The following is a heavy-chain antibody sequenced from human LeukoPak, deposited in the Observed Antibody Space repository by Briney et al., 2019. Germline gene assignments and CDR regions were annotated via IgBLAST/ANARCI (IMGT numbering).Heavy chain of an antibody. CDR2: ISSSSTTI. V-gene: IGHV3-48*04. Sequence: PGGSLRLSCAASGFTFSSYTMSWVRQVPGKGLEWISYISSSSTTIYYADSVKGRFTISRDNAKNSLYLQMNSLSAEDTALYYCARVNYISSGWGAPFDSWGQGTLVTVSS. CDR1: GFTFSSYT. D-gene: IGHD1-7*01. J-gene: IGHJ4*02. CDR3: ARVNYISSGWGAPFDS.